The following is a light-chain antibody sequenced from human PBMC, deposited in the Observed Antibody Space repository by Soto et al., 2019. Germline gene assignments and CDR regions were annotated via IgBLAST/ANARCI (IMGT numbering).Light chain of an antibody. V-gene: IGLV4-69*01. CDR2: LNSDGSH. Sequence: QSVLTQSPSASASLGASVKLTCTLSSGHSNYAIAWHQQQSEKGPRYLMKLNSDGSHSKGDGIPDRFSGSSSGAERYLTISRLQSDDEADYYCQTWGSGSVVFGGGTKLTVL. J-gene: IGLJ2*01. CDR1: SGHSNYA. CDR3: QTWGSGSVV.